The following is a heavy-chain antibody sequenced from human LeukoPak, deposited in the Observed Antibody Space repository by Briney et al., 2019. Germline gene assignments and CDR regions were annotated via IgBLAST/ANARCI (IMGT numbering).Heavy chain of an antibody. CDR1: GGTFSSYA. V-gene: IGHV1-69*13. Sequence: SVKVSCKASGGTFSSYAISWVRQAPGQGLEWMGGIIPIFGTANYAQKFQGRVTITADESTSTAYMELSSLRSEDTAVYYCASDYYGSGSYSYYYYGMDVWGQGTTVTVSS. CDR3: ASDYYGSGSYSYYYYGMDV. J-gene: IGHJ6*02. D-gene: IGHD3-10*01. CDR2: IIPIFGTA.